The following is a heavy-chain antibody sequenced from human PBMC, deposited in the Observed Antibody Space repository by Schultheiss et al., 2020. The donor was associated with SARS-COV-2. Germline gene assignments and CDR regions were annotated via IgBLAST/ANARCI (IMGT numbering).Heavy chain of an antibody. D-gene: IGHD3-10*01. CDR1: GYTFTGYY. J-gene: IGHJ6*02. V-gene: IGHV1-2*02. CDR2: INPNSGGT. Sequence: ASVKLSCKASGYTFTGYYMHWVRQAPGKGLEWMGWINPNSGGTNYAQKFQGRVTMTRDTSISTAYMELSRLRSDDTAVYYCARVVYGSGSYPYYYYYGMDVWGQGTTVTVSS. CDR3: ARVVYGSGSYPYYYYYGMDV.